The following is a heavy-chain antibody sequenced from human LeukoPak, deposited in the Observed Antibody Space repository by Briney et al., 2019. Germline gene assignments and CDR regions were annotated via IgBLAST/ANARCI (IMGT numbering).Heavy chain of an antibody. CDR3: ARARRPDGYGTSAFLGC. Sequence: PGGSLSLSCTASGFGFNVYWMSWVRQAPGKGLEWVANIKQDGVEQYYVDSVKGRFTISRDNAKNSVYLQMNSLRTEDTAVYYCARARRPDGYGTSAFLGCWGQVSLVTVSS. V-gene: IGHV3-7*02. D-gene: IGHD5-18*01. CDR2: IKQDGVEQ. J-gene: IGHJ4*02. CDR1: GFGFNVYW.